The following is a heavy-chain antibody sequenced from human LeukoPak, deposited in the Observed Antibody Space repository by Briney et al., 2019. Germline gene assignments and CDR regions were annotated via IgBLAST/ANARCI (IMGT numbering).Heavy chain of an antibody. CDR1: GFTFSSYE. D-gene: IGHD3-10*01. J-gene: IGHJ4*02. Sequence: GGSLRLSCAASGFTFSSYEMNWVRQAPGKGLEWVSYISSSGSTIYYADSVKGRFTISRDNSKNTLYLQMNSLRAEDTAVYYCARLLGKFRFGELIHRLPNAFDYWGQGTLVTVSS. CDR3: ARLLGKFRFGELIHRLPNAFDY. CDR2: ISSSGSTI. V-gene: IGHV3-48*03.